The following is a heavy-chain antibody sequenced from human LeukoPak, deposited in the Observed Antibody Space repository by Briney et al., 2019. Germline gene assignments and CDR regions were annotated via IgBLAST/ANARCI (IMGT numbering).Heavy chain of an antibody. V-gene: IGHV3-21*01. CDR1: GFTFRSYS. J-gene: IGHJ3*02. CDR3: ARAYSGSYPAAFDI. D-gene: IGHD1-26*01. CDR2: ISSSGSYI. Sequence: GGSLRLSCAASGFTFRSYSMNWVRQAPGKGLEWLSSISSSGSYIYYADSVKGRSTISRDNAKNSLYLQMNSLRAEDTAVYYCARAYSGSYPAAFDIWGQGTMVTVSS.